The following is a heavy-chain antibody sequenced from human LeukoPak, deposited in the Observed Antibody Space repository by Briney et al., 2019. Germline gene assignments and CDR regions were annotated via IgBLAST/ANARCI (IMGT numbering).Heavy chain of an antibody. CDR2: INPNSGGT. Sequence: ASVKVSCKTSGYTFTGYYMHWVRQAPGQGLEWMGWINPNSGGTNYAQKFQGRVTMTRDTSISTAYMELSRLRSDDTAVYYCARGHLEPPNWFDPWGQGTLVTVSS. CDR3: ARGHLEPPNWFDP. CDR1: GYTFTGYY. D-gene: IGHD1-1*01. V-gene: IGHV1-2*02. J-gene: IGHJ5*02.